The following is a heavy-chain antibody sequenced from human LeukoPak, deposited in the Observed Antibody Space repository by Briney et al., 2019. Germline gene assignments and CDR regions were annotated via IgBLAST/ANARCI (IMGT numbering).Heavy chain of an antibody. Sequence: SETLSLTCAVSGGSISSGGYSWSWIRQPPGKGLEWIGYIYDSGSTQYNPSLKSRVTISVDRSKNQFSLKLSSVTAADTAVYYCAREGSANYDSHPYFDYWGQGTLVTVSS. CDR1: GGSISSGGYS. CDR3: AREGSANYDSHPYFDY. CDR2: IYDSGST. J-gene: IGHJ4*02. D-gene: IGHD3-22*01. V-gene: IGHV4-30-2*01.